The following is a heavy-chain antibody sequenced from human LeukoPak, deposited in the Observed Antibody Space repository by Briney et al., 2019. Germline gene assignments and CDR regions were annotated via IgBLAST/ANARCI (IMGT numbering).Heavy chain of an antibody. J-gene: IGHJ4*02. V-gene: IGHV1-2*02. CDR3: ARARKEDIVVVVAAISDY. CDR1: GYTFTGYY. Sequence: GASVKVSCKASGYTFTGYYMHWVRQAPGQGLEWMGWINPNSGGTNYAQKFQGRVTMTRDTSISTAYMELSRLRSDDTAVYYCARARKEDIVVVVAAISDYWGQGTLVTVSS. D-gene: IGHD2-15*01. CDR2: INPNSGGT.